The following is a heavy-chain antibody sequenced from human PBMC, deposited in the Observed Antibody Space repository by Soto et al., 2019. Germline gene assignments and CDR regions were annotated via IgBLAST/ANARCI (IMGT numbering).Heavy chain of an antibody. CDR2: IWYDGSHT. CDR1: GFTFSSYG. Sequence: PGGSLRLSCAASGFTFSSYGMHWVRQAPGKGLEWAAVIWYDGSHTYYADSVKGRFTISRGNSRNTLYLQMNSLGAEDTAVYYCARDRSSYFDYWGQGALVTVSS. CDR3: ARDRSSYFDY. J-gene: IGHJ4*02. V-gene: IGHV3-33*01.